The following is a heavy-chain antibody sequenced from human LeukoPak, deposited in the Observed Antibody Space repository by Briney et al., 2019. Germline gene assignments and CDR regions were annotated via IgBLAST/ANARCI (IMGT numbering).Heavy chain of an antibody. J-gene: IGHJ3*02. CDR3: AALRDYWDAFDI. D-gene: IGHD2/OR15-2a*01. Sequence: SETLSLTCTVSGGSISSSSYYWGWIRQPPGKGLEWIGSIYYSGSTYYNPSLKSRVTISVDTSKNQFSLKLSSVTAADTAVYYCAALRDYWDAFDIWGQGTMVTVSS. CDR2: IYYSGST. CDR1: GGSISSSSYY. V-gene: IGHV4-39*01.